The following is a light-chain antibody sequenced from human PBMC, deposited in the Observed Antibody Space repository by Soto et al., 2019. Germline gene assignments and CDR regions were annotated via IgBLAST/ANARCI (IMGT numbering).Light chain of an antibody. J-gene: IGLJ3*02. V-gene: IGLV3-21*02. Sequence: SYELTQPPSVSVAPGQTARITCGGNNIGGKSVHWYQQKPGQAPVLVVYDDSDRPSGIPDRFSGSNSGDTATLTIRRVEAGDEADYYCQTWGTGIRVFGGGTKLTVL. CDR3: QTWGTGIRV. CDR2: DDS. CDR1: NIGGKS.